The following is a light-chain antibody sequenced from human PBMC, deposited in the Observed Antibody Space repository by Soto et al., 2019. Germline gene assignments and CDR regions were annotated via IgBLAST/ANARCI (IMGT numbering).Light chain of an antibody. CDR1: QSVDSN. CDR3: QQYGSCPLA. Sequence: IITHCPGTLSLSTCEGATLSCRASQSVDSNFAWYQQKPGQAPRLLFYGSSTRHTGSPDRITGSRSGTEFPLTISSLQCEDVAVYCCQQYGSCPLAFGGGKKVDI. CDR2: GSS. J-gene: IGKJ4*01. V-gene: IGKV3D-15*01.